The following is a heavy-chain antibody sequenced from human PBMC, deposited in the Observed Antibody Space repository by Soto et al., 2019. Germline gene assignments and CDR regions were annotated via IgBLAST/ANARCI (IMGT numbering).Heavy chain of an antibody. J-gene: IGHJ4*02. CDR3: ARTPNYDSSGYYPPNCYFDY. V-gene: IGHV4-59*08. CDR2: VFHSGST. Sequence: SETLSLTCTVSGGFISSYYWSWIRQPPGKGLEWIGHVFHSGSTKYNPSLKSRVTISVDTSKNQFSLKLTSVTAADTAVYYCARTPNYDSSGYYPPNCYFDYWGQGTLVTVSS. CDR1: GGFISSYY. D-gene: IGHD3-22*01.